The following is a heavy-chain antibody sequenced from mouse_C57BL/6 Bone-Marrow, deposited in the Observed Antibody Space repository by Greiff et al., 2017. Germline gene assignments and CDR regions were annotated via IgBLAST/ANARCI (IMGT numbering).Heavy chain of an antibody. CDR2: INPCNGGT. V-gene: IGHV1-53*01. CDR1: GYTFTSYW. J-gene: IGHJ3*01. D-gene: IGHD2-3*01. CDR3: ARPLIYDGSFAY. Sequence: QVQLQQPGTELVKPGASVKLSCKASGYTFTSYWLHWVKQRPGQGLQWRGNINPCNGGTNYNEKFKSKATLTVDQSSSTAYMQLSSLTSEDSAVYYCARPLIYDGSFAYWGQGTLVTVSA.